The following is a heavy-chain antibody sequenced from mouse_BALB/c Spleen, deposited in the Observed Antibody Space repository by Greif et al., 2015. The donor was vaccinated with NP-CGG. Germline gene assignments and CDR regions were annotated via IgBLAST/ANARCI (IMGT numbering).Heavy chain of an antibody. J-gene: IGHJ2*01. D-gene: IGHD1-1*01. Sequence: DVKLVESGGGLVQPGGSLRLSCATSGFTFSDFYMEWVRQPPGKGLEWIAASRNKANDYTTEYSASVKGRFIVSRDTSQSILYLQMNALRAEDTAIYYCARDYYGSFDYWGQGTTLTVSS. CDR3: ARDYYGSFDY. V-gene: IGHV7-1*02. CDR2: SRNKANDYTT. CDR1: GFTFSDFY.